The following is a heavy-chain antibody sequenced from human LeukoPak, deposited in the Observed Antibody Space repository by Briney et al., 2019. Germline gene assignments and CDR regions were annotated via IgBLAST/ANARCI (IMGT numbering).Heavy chain of an antibody. CDR3: ARSPSSMVRAFDY. Sequence: GGSLRLSCAASGFTFSDYYMSWIRQAPGKGLEWVSYISGIGSAIYYADSVKGRVVISRDNAKKSLYLQMNSLRAEDTAVYYCARSPSSMVRAFDYWGQGTQVTVSS. D-gene: IGHD3-10*01. V-gene: IGHV3-11*01. J-gene: IGHJ4*02. CDR2: ISGIGSAI. CDR1: GFTFSDYY.